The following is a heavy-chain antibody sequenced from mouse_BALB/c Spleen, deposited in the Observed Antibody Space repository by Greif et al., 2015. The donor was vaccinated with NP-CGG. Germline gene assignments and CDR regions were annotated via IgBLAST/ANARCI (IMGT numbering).Heavy chain of an antibody. CDR3: ARYGNSVYFDV. CDR1: GFNIKDTY. D-gene: IGHD2-1*01. CDR2: IDPANGNT. J-gene: IGHJ1*01. Sequence: EVQLQQSGAELVKPGASVKLSCTASGFNIKDTYMHWVKQRPEQGLEWIGGIDPANGNTKYDPKFQGKATITADTSSNTASLQLSSLTSEDAAVYYCARYGNSVYFDVWGAGTTVTVSS. V-gene: IGHV14-3*02.